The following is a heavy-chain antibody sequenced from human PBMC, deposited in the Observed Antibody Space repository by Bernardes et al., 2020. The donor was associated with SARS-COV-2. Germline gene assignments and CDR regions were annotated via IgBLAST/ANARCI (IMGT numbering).Heavy chain of an antibody. CDR1: GYTLTEIS. Sequence: ATVKVSCKVSGYTLTEISMHWVRQDPGKGLEWMGGFDPEDGETIYAQKFQGRVTMTEDTSTDTAYMELSSLRSEDTAVYYCATAHQFMMNDYWGQGTLVTVSS. CDR2: FDPEDGET. CDR3: ATAHQFMMNDY. V-gene: IGHV1-24*01. D-gene: IGHD3-16*01. J-gene: IGHJ4*02.